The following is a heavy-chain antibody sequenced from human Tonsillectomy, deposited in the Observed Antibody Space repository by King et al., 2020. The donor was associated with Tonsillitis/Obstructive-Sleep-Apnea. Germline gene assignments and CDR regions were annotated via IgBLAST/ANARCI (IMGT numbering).Heavy chain of an antibody. CDR2: RYSSGTT. CDR1: GASFSSTTYY. J-gene: IGHJ6*02. V-gene: IGHV4-39*01. CDR3: AAEPTSHLTSYYYYGMDV. Sequence: QLRESGPGLVKPSETLSLTCTVSGASFSSTTYYWGWIRQPPGKGLEWIGTRYSSGTTYYNPSLKSRVTISLDTSKNQLSLKLSSVTAADTAVYYCAAEPTSHLTSYYYYGMDVWGQGTTVTVSS. D-gene: IGHD1-14*01.